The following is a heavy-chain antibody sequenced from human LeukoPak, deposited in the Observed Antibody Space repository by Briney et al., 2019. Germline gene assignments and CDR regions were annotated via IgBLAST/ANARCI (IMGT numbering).Heavy chain of an antibody. D-gene: IGHD3-9*01. CDR2: ISGSGGST. J-gene: IGHJ4*02. Sequence: GGSLRLSCAASGFTFSSYAMSWVRQAPGKGLEWVSAISGSGGSTYYADSVKGRFTISRDNSQNTVHLQMNSLRAEDTAVYYCARGRQGYYDSLTGYYRGRYYFDYWGQGTLVTVSS. CDR1: GFTFSSYA. CDR3: ARGRQGYYDSLTGYYRGRYYFDY. V-gene: IGHV3-23*01.